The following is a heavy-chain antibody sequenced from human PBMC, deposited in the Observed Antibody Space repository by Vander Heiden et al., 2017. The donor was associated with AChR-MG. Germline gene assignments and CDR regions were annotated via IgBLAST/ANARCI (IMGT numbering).Heavy chain of an antibody. CDR3: ARRAIRRGYCSSTSCHNYYYYGMDV. V-gene: IGHV4-39*01. J-gene: IGHJ6*02. D-gene: IGHD2-2*01. CDR1: GGSISSSSYY. CDR2: IYYSGST. Sequence: QLQLQESGPGLVKPSETLSLTCTVSGGSISSSSYYWGWLRQPPGKGLEWIGSIYYSGSTYYNPSLKSRVTISVDTSKNQFSLKLSSVTAADTAVYYCARRAIRRGYCSSTSCHNYYYYGMDVWGQGTTVTVSS.